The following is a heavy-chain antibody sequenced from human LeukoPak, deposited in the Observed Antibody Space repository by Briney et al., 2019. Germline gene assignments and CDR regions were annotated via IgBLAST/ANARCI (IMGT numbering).Heavy chain of an antibody. J-gene: IGHJ3*02. D-gene: IGHD5-12*01. Sequence: SQTLSLTCTVSGGSISSGDYYWSWIRQPPGKGLEWLGYIYYSGSTYYNPSLRSRATISVATSRNHFSLKLTSVTAADTAVYYCARDLEAIIGRSHDAFDIWGQGTMVTVSS. V-gene: IGHV4-30-4*08. CDR3: ARDLEAIIGRSHDAFDI. CDR2: IYYSGST. CDR1: GGSISSGDYY.